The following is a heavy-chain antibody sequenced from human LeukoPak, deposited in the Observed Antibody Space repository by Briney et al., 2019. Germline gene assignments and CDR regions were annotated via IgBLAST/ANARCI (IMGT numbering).Heavy chain of an antibody. J-gene: IGHJ6*02. D-gene: IGHD3-3*01. V-gene: IGHV4-59*01. Sequence: PSETLSLTCTVSGDSISSYYWSWIRQPPGKGLEGIGYIYYSGSTNYNPSLKSRVTISVDTSKNQFSLKLSSVTAADTAVYYCARDQVDDFYGMDVWGQGTTVTVSS. CDR1: GDSISSYY. CDR2: IYYSGST. CDR3: ARDQVDDFYGMDV.